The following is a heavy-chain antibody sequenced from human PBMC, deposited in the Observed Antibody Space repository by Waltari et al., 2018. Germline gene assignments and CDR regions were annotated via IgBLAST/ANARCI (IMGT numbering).Heavy chain of an antibody. Sequence: EVQLVESGGGLVQPGGSLRLSCAASGFTFSSYAMSWVRQAPGKGLEWVSAISGSGGSTYYADSVKGRFTISRDNSKNTLYLQMNSLRAEDTAVYYCATLEYSPYSGYDYYYMDVWGKGTTVTISS. CDR3: ATLEYSPYSGYDYYYMDV. J-gene: IGHJ6*03. V-gene: IGHV3-23*04. CDR2: ISGSGGST. D-gene: IGHD5-12*01. CDR1: GFTFSSYA.